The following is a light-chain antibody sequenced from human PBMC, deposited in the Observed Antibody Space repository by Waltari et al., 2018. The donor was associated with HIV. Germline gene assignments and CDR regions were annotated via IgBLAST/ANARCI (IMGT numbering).Light chain of an antibody. CDR1: QSVSSN. J-gene: IGKJ2*01. CDR3: QQYNNWPPYT. Sequence: EIVMTQSPATLSVSAGDRSTPSCRASQSVSSNLACDPPQPCQAPKLLIYGASPRATGIPARFSVSGFGTEFTLTVSSLQSEAFAVYDCQQYNNWPPYTFGQGTKLEIK. CDR2: GAS. V-gene: IGKV3-15*01.